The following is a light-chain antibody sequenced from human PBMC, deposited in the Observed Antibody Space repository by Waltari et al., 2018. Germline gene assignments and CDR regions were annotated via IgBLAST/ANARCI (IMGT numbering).Light chain of an antibody. CDR3: SSFAGSSQML. V-gene: IGLV2-8*01. CDR1: SSDVGGFDY. J-gene: IGLJ2*01. CDR2: EVS. Sequence: QSALTQPPSASGSPGQSVTISCTGTSSDVGGFDYVSWDHQPPGKVPRLIIYEVSKRPSGVPDRFSGSKSGNTASLTVSGLQVEDEADYYCSSFAGSSQMLFGGGTKLTVL.